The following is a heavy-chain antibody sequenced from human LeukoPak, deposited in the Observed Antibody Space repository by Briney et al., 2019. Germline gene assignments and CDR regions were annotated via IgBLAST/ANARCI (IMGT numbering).Heavy chain of an antibody. J-gene: IGHJ5*02. D-gene: IGHD6-6*01. CDR1: GGSISSYY. CDR2: IYYSGST. V-gene: IGHV4-59*12. Sequence: PSETLSLTCTVSGGSISSYYWSWIRQPPGKGLEWIGYIYYSGSTNYNPSLKSRVTISVDTSKNQFSLKLSSVTAADTAVYYCARGWGIAARRAWFDPWGQGTLVTVSS. CDR3: ARGWGIAARRAWFDP.